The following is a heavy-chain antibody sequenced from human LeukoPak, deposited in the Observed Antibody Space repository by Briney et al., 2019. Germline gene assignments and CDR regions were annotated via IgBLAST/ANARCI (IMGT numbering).Heavy chain of an antibody. J-gene: IGHJ3*02. CDR2: ISISGQTT. CDR3: VRDRNGKSLHDAFDI. D-gene: IGHD5/OR15-5a*01. Sequence: PGGSLRLSCTASRFTLNQYFMSWIRQAPGKGLEWVSHISISGQTTYYADSVQGRFTISRDNAKNSLYLHMNSLRPEDTALYYCVRDRNGKSLHDAFDIWGQGTMVTVSS. CDR1: RFTLNQYF. V-gene: IGHV3-11*01.